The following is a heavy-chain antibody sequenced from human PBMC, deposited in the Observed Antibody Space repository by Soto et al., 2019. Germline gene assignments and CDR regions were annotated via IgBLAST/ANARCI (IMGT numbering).Heavy chain of an antibody. CDR1: GGSFSCYY. CDR3: ARRAHGTNWFDP. CDR2: INHSGST. V-gene: IGHV4-34*01. J-gene: IGHJ5*02. Sequence: SETLSLTCAVYGGSFSCYYWSWIRQPPGKGLEWIGEINHSGSTNYNPSFKSRVTISLDTSKNQFSLKLNSVTAADTAVFYCARRAHGTNWFDPWGQGTLVTVSS.